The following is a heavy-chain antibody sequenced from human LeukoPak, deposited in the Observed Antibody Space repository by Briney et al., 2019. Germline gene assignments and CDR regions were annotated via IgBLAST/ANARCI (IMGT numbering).Heavy chain of an antibody. CDR1: GYTLTELS. CDR3: APAQVSTSGTDFDY. CDR2: FDAEDGER. V-gene: IGHV1-24*01. J-gene: IGHJ4*02. Sequence: ASVKVSCKVSGYTLTELSMHWVRQAPGKGLEWMGGFDAEDGERMYAQKFQGRVTMTEDTSTDTAYMELSSLSSEDTAVYYCAPAQVSTSGTDFDYWGQGTLVTVSS. D-gene: IGHD5/OR15-5a*01.